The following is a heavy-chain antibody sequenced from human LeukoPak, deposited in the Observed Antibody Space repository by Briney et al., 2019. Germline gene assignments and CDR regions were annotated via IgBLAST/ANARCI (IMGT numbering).Heavy chain of an antibody. J-gene: IGHJ4*02. Sequence: PGGSLRLSCAASGFTFSNYWMSWVRQAPEKGLERVANIKEDGSEKYYVDSVKGRFTISRDNARNSLYLQMNSLRAEDTAVYYCASGRRLGYWGQGTLVTVSS. CDR1: GFTFSNYW. D-gene: IGHD6-19*01. V-gene: IGHV3-7*01. CDR3: ASGRRLGY. CDR2: IKEDGSEK.